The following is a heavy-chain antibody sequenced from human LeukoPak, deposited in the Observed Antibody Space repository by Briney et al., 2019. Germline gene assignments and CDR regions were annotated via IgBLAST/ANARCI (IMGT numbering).Heavy chain of an antibody. D-gene: IGHD3-9*01. CDR2: IYTSGST. V-gene: IGHV4-61*02. Sequence: SQTLSLTCTVSGGSISSGSYYWSWIRQPAGKGLECIGRIYTSGSTNYNPSLKSRVTISVDTSKNQFSLKLSSVTAADTAVYYCATRYFDWLLVGYYFDYWGQGTLVTVSS. J-gene: IGHJ4*02. CDR1: GGSISSGSYY. CDR3: ATRYFDWLLVGYYFDY.